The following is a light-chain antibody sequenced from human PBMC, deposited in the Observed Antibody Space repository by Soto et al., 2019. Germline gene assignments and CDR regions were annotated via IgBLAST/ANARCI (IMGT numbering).Light chain of an antibody. CDR1: STDIGGYNF. CDR3: TSFARSEDPCVV. V-gene: IGLV2-8*01. CDR2: EVY. J-gene: IGLJ2*01. Sequence: QSALTQPPSASGSPGQSVTISCTGTSTDIGGYNFVSWYQQQPGKAPTLLIYEVYKRPSGVPDRFSGSKSGNTASLTVSGLQADDEADYYWTSFARSEDPCVVFGGGTKLTVL.